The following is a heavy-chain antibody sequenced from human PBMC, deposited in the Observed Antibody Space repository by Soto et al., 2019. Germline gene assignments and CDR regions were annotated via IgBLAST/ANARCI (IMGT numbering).Heavy chain of an antibody. CDR2: MNPNSGNT. CDR1: GYTFTSYD. Sequence: SVKDSCKASGYTFTSYDINWVRQAAVQGLEWMGWMNPNSGNTGYSQKFQGRVTMTRNTSISTAYMELSSLRSEDTAVYYCARGRIRWGGAFDIWGQGTMVTVSS. J-gene: IGHJ3*02. CDR3: ARGRIRWGGAFDI. D-gene: IGHD4-17*01. V-gene: IGHV1-8*01.